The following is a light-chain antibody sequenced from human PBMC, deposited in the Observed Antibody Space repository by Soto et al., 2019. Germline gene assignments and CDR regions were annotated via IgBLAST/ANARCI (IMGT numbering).Light chain of an antibody. CDR1: SSNIGSNT. J-gene: IGLJ2*01. CDR2: SNN. V-gene: IGLV1-44*01. Sequence: QSVLTQPPSASGTPGQRVTLSFSGSSSNIGSNTANWYQQLPGTAPKLLIYSNNQRPSGVPDRFSGSKSGTSASLAISGPQSEDEADYYCGAWDDRLNGVVFGGGTQLTVL. CDR3: GAWDDRLNGVV.